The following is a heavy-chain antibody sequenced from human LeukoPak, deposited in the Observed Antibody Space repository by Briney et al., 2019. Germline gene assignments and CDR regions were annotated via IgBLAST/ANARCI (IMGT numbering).Heavy chain of an antibody. CDR1: GGSISSYD. Sequence: SETLSLTCTVSGGSISSYDWSWIRQPPGKGLEWIGYIYYSGSTNYNPSLKSRVTISVDTSKNQFSLKLSSVTAADTAVYYCARVLSGSYYYFDYWGQGTLVTVSS. V-gene: IGHV4-59*01. CDR3: ARVLSGSYYYFDY. CDR2: IYYSGST. J-gene: IGHJ4*02. D-gene: IGHD2-21*01.